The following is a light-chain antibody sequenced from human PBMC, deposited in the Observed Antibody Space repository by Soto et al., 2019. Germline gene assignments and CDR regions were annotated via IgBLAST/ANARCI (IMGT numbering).Light chain of an antibody. Sequence: IVLTQSPGSLSLSPGERGTLSCRASQSVSSSYLAWYQQKPGQAPRLLIYGASSRATGIPDRFSGSGSGTDFTLTISRLEPEDFAVYYCQQYGSSPTFGQGTKVDIK. CDR3: QQYGSSPT. CDR2: GAS. CDR1: QSVSSSY. J-gene: IGKJ1*01. V-gene: IGKV3-20*01.